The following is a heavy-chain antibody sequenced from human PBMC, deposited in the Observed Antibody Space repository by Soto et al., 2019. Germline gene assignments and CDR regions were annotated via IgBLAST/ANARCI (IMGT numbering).Heavy chain of an antibody. CDR1: GYTFTSYA. CDR2: INAGNGNT. V-gene: IGHV1-3*05. J-gene: IGHJ4*02. Sequence: QVQLVQSGAEEKKPGASVKVSCKASGYTFTSYAMHWVRQAPGQRLEWMGWINAGNGNTKYSQKFQGRVTITRDTSASTAYMDLSSLRSEDTAVYYCARSFVVVTDLDYWGQGTLVTVSS. CDR3: ARSFVVVTDLDY. D-gene: IGHD2-21*02.